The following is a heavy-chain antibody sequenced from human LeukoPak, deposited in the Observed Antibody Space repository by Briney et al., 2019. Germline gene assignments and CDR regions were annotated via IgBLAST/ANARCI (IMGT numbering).Heavy chain of an antibody. J-gene: IGHJ4*02. CDR2: INPNSGGT. CDR1: GYTSTGYY. D-gene: IGHD2-15*01. V-gene: IGHV1-2*02. Sequence: ASVKVSCKASGYTSTGYYMHWVRQAPGQGLEWMRWINPNSGGTNYAQKFQGRVTMTRDTSISTAYMELSRLRSDDTAVYYCARDYCSGGSCYGDYWGQGTLVTVSS. CDR3: ARDYCSGGSCYGDY.